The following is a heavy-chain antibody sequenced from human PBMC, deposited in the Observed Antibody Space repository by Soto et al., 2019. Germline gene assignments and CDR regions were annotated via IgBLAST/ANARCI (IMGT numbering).Heavy chain of an antibody. CDR2: IYYSGDN. J-gene: IGHJ4*01. D-gene: IGHD3-10*01. CDR1: GYSISSTGCS. Sequence: SEPLSLTCSVSGYSISSTGCSWGWDRQAQGKALEWIASIYYSGDNNDNPSIQSRGTMTEDTSKNQSSLNLTAVTAAYMAVYFPERRDRKFRGYYIDFWGQGTLVTVSS. V-gene: IGHV4-39*01. CDR3: ERRDRKFRGYYIDF.